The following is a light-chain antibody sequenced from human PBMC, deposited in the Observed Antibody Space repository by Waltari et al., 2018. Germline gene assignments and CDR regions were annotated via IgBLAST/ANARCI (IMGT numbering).Light chain of an antibody. Sequence: QTVVPQEPSCSVSPGGTVQLTCDLSTGSVPTSYYPSWYQQTPGQAPRTLIYSTAIRSRVVPYRFSCSIVGNKAALTITGAQADDESDYYCVLYMGGGISVFGGGTKLTVL. CDR3: VLYMGGGISV. CDR2: STA. J-gene: IGLJ3*02. CDR1: TGSVPTSYY. V-gene: IGLV8-61*01.